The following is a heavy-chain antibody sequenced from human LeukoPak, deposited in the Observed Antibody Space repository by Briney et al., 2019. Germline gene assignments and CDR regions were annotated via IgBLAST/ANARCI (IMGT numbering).Heavy chain of an antibody. J-gene: IGHJ2*01. CDR1: GFTFSSYG. CDR2: IWYDGSNK. Sequence: GRSLRLSCAASGFTFSSYGMHWVRQAPGKGLEWVAVIWYDGSNKYYADSVKGRFTISRDNSKNTLYLQMNSLRAEDTAVYYCARRRLKGKYGDDSYWYFDLWGRGTLVTVSS. CDR3: ARRRLKGKYGDDSYWYFDL. D-gene: IGHD4-17*01. V-gene: IGHV3-33*01.